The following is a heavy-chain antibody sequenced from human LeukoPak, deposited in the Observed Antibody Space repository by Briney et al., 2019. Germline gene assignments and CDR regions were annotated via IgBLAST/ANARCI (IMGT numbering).Heavy chain of an antibody. Sequence: GGSLRLSCEASGFTFSTYWMSWVRQAPGKGPECVANIKPDGSDKYYVDSMKGRFTISRDNAKNSLYLQMNNLRAEDTAVYYCGREGFPPGALHWGQGTLVTVSS. V-gene: IGHV3-7*01. J-gene: IGHJ1*01. D-gene: IGHD2-2*01. CDR2: IKPDGSDK. CDR3: GREGFPPGALH. CDR1: GFTFSTYW.